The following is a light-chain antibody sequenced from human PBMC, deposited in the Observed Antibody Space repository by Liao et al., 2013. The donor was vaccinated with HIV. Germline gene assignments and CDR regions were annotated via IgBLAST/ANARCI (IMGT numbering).Light chain of an antibody. CDR3: QVWDDSSYHIV. J-gene: IGLJ2*01. Sequence: SYELTQPPSVSVAPGKAANMTCGGNNVGGKSVHWYQLKPGQAPVLVIFSNTDRPSGIPERFSGSNSGNTATLTISRVEAGDEADYYCQVWDDSSYHIVFGGGTKLTVL. CDR2: SNT. CDR1: NVGGKS. V-gene: IGLV3-21*04.